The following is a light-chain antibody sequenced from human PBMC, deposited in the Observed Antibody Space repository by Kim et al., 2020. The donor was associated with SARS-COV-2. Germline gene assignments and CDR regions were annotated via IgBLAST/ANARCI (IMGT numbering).Light chain of an antibody. V-gene: IGLV1-44*01. CDR1: SSNIVSNT. CDR2: SNN. Sequence: GQSVTISCSGSSSNIVSNTVNWYQQLPGTAPKLLIFSNNRRPSGVPDRCSGSKSGTSASLAISGLQSEDEADYYCAAGDDSLNGWVFGGGTQLTVL. CDR3: AAGDDSLNGWV. J-gene: IGLJ3*02.